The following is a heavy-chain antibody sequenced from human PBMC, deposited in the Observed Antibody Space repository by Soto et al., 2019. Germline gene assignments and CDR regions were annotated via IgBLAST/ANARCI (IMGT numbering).Heavy chain of an antibody. D-gene: IGHD3-9*01. Sequence: GGSXRLSCASSGSTFSIYSMNWVRQAPGKGLEWVSSISSSSSYIYYADSVKGRFTISRDNAKNSLYLQMNSLRAEDTAVYYCASILQQTITLTGYYTVRGGYGMDVWGQGTTVTVSS. V-gene: IGHV3-21*01. CDR2: ISSSSSYI. CDR1: GSTFSIYS. J-gene: IGHJ6*02. CDR3: ASILQQTITLTGYYTVRGGYGMDV.